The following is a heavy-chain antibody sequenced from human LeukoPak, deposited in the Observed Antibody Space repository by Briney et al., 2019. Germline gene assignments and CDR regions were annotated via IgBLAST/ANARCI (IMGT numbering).Heavy chain of an antibody. CDR2: IYYSGST. CDR1: GGSISSYY. J-gene: IGHJ5*02. V-gene: IGHV4-59*08. D-gene: IGHD3-10*01. Sequence: PSETLSLTCTVSGGSISSYYWSWIRQPPGKGLEWIGYIYYSGSTNYNPSLKSRVTISVDTSKNQFSLKLSSVTAADTAVYYCARGGTYYYGSGSYYNGNWFDPWGQGTLVTVSS. CDR3: ARGGTYYYGSGSYYNGNWFDP.